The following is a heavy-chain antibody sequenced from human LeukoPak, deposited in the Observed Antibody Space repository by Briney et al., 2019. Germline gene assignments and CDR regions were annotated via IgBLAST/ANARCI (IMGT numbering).Heavy chain of an antibody. CDR1: GGSISSYY. CDR3: AGGPYSSSWYLFGY. J-gene: IGHJ4*02. V-gene: IGHV4-59*01. CDR2: IYCSGST. Sequence: SETLSLTCTVSGGSISSYYWSWIRQPPGKGLEWIGYIYCSGSTNYNPSLKSRVTISVDTSKNQFSLKLSSVTAADTAVYYCAGGPYSSSWYLFGYWGQGTLVTVSS. D-gene: IGHD6-13*01.